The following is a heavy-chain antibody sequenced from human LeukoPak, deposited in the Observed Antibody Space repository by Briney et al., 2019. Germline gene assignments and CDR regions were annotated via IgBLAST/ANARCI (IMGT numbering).Heavy chain of an antibody. D-gene: IGHD1-26*01. CDR1: GLTFSSYW. J-gene: IGHJ4*02. Sequence: PGGSLRLSCAASGLTFSSYWMHWVRQAPGKGLVWVSRISSDGSSTNYADFVKGRFTISRDNAKNTLYLQMNSLRAEDTAIYYCAKEGPHRGSYYLNFDYWGQGTLVTVSS. CDR3: AKEGPHRGSYYLNFDY. CDR2: ISSDGSST. V-gene: IGHV3-74*01.